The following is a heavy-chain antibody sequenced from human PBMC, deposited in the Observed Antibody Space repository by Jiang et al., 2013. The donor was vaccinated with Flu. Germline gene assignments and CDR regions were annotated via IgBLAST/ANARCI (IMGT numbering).Heavy chain of an antibody. V-gene: IGHV3-30*02. CDR2: IRYDGSNK. D-gene: IGHD3-22*01. CDR1: GFTFSSYG. CDR3: AKDLGYDSSGLKPQTNWFDP. Sequence: GGVVQPGGSLRLSCAASGFTFSSYGMHWVRQAPGKGLEWVAFIRYDGSNKYYADSVKGRFTISRDNSKNTLYLQMNSLRAEDTAVYYCAKDLGYDSSGLKPQTNWFDPWGQGTLVTVSS. J-gene: IGHJ5*02.